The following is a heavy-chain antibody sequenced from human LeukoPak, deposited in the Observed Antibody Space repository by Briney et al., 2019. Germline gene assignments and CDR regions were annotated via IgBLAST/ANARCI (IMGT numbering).Heavy chain of an antibody. Sequence: TGGSLRLSCAASGFTFSSYAMSWVRQAPGKGLEWVSGISWNSGSIGYADSVKGRFTISRDNAKNSLYLQMNSLRAEDTALYYCAKDIGDGYNKYYFDYWGQGTLVTVSS. J-gene: IGHJ4*02. CDR3: AKDIGDGYNKYYFDY. CDR2: ISWNSGSI. D-gene: IGHD5-24*01. CDR1: GFTFSSYA. V-gene: IGHV3-9*01.